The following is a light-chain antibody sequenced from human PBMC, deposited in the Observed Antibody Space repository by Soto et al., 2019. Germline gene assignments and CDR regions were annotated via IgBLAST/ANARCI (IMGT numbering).Light chain of an antibody. J-gene: IGKJ4*01. CDR2: GAS. CDR3: QQYGTSPLT. CDR1: QSVSSSY. Sequence: EIVLTQSPGTLSLSPGERVTLSCRASQSVSSSYLAWYQQKPGQAPRLVIYGASSRATGIPDRVSGSGSGTDFTLTISRLEPEDVAVYYCQQYGTSPLTFGGRTKLEIK. V-gene: IGKV3-20*01.